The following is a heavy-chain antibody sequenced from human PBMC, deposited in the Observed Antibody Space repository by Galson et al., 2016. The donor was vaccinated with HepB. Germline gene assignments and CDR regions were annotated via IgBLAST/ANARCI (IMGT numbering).Heavy chain of an antibody. CDR1: GFTFGSYG. D-gene: IGHD6-19*01. CDR3: ARGDPWYSSGWGPDY. Sequence: SLRLSCAASGFTFGSYGMHWVRQAPGKGLDWVSAISDDGTNKYYADSVKGRFTISRDNSNNTLSLQMNSLSVEDTAVYYCARGDPWYSSGWGPDYWGQGTLVAVSS. J-gene: IGHJ4*02. V-gene: IGHV3-30*03. CDR2: ISDDGTNK.